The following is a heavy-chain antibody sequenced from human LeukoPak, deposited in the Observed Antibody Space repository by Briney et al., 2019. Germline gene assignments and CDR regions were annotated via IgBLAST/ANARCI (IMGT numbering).Heavy chain of an antibody. J-gene: IGHJ6*03. Sequence: GASVKVSCKASGYTFTSYGISWVRQAPGQGLEWMGWISAYNGNTNYAQKLQGRVTRTTDTSTSTAYMELRSLRSDDTAVYYCARNPPYSKQLEAYYYYMDVWGKGTTVTISS. CDR2: ISAYNGNT. CDR1: GYTFTSYG. D-gene: IGHD6-13*01. CDR3: ARNPPYSKQLEAYYYYMDV. V-gene: IGHV1-18*01.